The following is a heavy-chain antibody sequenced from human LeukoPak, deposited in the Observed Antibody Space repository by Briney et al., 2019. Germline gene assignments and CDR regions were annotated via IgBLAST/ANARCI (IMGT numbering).Heavy chain of an antibody. J-gene: IGHJ6*04. CDR3: ATGLWFGKYLDV. Sequence: ASVKVSCKASGGTFSNYAISWVRQAPGQGLEWMGGIIPIFGTANYAQKFQGRVTITADESTSTAYMELSSLRSEDTAVYYCATGLWFGKYLDVWGKGTTVTISS. CDR1: GGTFSNYA. CDR2: IIPIFGTA. D-gene: IGHD3-10*01. V-gene: IGHV1-69*13.